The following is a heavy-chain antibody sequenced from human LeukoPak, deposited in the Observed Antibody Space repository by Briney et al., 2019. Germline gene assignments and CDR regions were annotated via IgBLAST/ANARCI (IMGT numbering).Heavy chain of an antibody. Sequence: GGSLRLSCAASGFTFSNYAMSWVRQAPGKGREGVSAITGSGGNTYYADSVKGRFTISRDNSKDTVFLKMNSLRAEDTAVYYCAKWGDYDVLTGYYVSDYWGQGTLVTVSS. CDR2: ITGSGGNT. V-gene: IGHV3-23*01. J-gene: IGHJ4*02. D-gene: IGHD3-9*01. CDR3: AKWGDYDVLTGYYVSDY. CDR1: GFTFSNYA.